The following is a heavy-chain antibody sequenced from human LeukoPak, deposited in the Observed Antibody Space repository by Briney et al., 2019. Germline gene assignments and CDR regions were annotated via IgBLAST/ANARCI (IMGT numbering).Heavy chain of an antibody. CDR2: TSYDGRNK. V-gene: IGHV3-30*04. D-gene: IGHD3-10*01. Sequence: PGRSLRLSCAASGFTFSSYAIHWVRQAPGKGLEWVAVTSYDGRNKYYADSVKGRFTISRDNSKNTLYLQMNSLRAEDTAVYYCARPAITMVRGVWFDYWGQGTLVTVSS. J-gene: IGHJ4*02. CDR1: GFTFSSYA. CDR3: ARPAITMVRGVWFDY.